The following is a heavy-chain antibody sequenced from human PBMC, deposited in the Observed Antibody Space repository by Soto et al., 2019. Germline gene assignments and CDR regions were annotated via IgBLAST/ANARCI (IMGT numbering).Heavy chain of an antibody. CDR1: GYTFTSYA. V-gene: IGHV7-4-1*01. CDR3: ARDLWDVEMATWGYYYGMDV. D-gene: IGHD5-12*01. Sequence: GASVKVSCKASGYTFTSYAMNWVRQAPGQGLEWMGWINTNTGNPTYAQGFTGRFVFSLDTSVSTAYLQICSLKAEDTAVYYCARDLWDVEMATWGYYYGMDVWGQGTTVTVSS. CDR2: INTNTGNP. J-gene: IGHJ6*02.